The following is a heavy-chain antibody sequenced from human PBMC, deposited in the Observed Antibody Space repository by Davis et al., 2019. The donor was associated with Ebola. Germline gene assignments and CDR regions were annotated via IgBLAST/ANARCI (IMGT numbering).Heavy chain of an antibody. CDR3: ARLLYQLLWGPFDY. CDR2: IKQDGSEK. J-gene: IGHJ4*02. Sequence: GESLKISCTASEFPFSSYWMSWVRQAPGKGLEWVANIKQDGSEKYYVDSVKGRFTISRDNAKNSLYLQMNSLRAEDTAVYYCARLLYQLLWGPFDYWGQGTLVTVSS. CDR1: EFPFSSYW. D-gene: IGHD2-2*01. V-gene: IGHV3-7*01.